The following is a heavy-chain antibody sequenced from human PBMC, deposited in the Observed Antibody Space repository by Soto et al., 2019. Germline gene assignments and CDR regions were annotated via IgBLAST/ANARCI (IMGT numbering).Heavy chain of an antibody. J-gene: IGHJ4*02. CDR2: IGGYKGNT. D-gene: IGHD5-18*01. CDR3: APHTLDTGMPSGY. V-gene: IGHV1-18*01. CDR1: GYTFTNYG. Sequence: QVQLVQSGAEVREPGASVKVSCKASGYTFTNYGVSWVRQAPGQGLEWMGWIGGYKGNTNYAKKLQGRVTLTTDTSTSTAYMELRSLRSDDTAVYYCAPHTLDTGMPSGYWGQGTLVTVSS.